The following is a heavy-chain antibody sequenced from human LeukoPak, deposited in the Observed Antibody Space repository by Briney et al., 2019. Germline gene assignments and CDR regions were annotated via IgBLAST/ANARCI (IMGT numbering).Heavy chain of an antibody. CDR3: ASELYSSSSGYYYMDV. V-gene: IGHV1-69*13. CDR2: IIPIFGTA. J-gene: IGHJ6*03. CDR1: GGTFSSYA. Sequence: ASVKVSCKASGGTFSSYAISWVRQAPGQGLEWMGGIIPIFGTANYAQKFQGRVTITADESTSTAYMELSSPRSEDTAVYYCASELYSSSSGYYYMDVWGKGTTVTVSS. D-gene: IGHD6-6*01.